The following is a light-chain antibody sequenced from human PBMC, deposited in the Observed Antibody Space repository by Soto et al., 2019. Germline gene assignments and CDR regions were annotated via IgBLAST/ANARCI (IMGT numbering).Light chain of an antibody. CDR3: SSFTSSFTHV. CDR2: DVS. J-gene: IGLJ1*01. V-gene: IGLV2-14*03. Sequence: QSALTQPASVSGSPGQTITISCAGSSSDIGGYNYVSWYQQHPGKAPKLMIFDVSNRPSGVSNRFSGSKSGNTASLTISGLRAGDEADYYCSSFTSSFTHVFGTGTKGTVL. CDR1: SSDIGGYNY.